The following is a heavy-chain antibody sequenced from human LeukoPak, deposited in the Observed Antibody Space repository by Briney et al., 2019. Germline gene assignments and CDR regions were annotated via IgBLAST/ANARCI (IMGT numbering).Heavy chain of an antibody. Sequence: PGGSLRLSCAASGFTFSSYSMNWVRQAPGKGLEWVSSISSSRSYIYYADSVKGRFTISRDNAKNSLYLQMNSLRAEDTAVYYCARANDEWLVLGGFDYWGQGTLVTVSS. CDR2: ISSSRSYI. J-gene: IGHJ4*02. D-gene: IGHD3-22*01. CDR3: ARANDEWLVLGGFDY. V-gene: IGHV3-21*01. CDR1: GFTFSSYS.